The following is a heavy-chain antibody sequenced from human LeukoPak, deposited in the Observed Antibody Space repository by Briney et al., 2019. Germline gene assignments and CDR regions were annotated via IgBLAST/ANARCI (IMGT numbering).Heavy chain of an antibody. CDR3: AKRVPHYLDH. V-gene: IGHV3-23*01. CDR1: GFTFSNYD. J-gene: IGHJ4*02. Sequence: GGSLRLSCAASGFTFSNYDMSWVRQAPGKGLEWISTISDSGGGTWYADSVKGRFTISRDNSKSTLYLQMNSLRAEDTAVYYCAKRVPHYLDHWGQGTLVPVSS. CDR2: ISDSGGGT.